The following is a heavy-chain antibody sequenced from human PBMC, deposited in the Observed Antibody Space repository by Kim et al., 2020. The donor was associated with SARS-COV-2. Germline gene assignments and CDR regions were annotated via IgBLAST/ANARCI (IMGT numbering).Heavy chain of an antibody. CDR1: GFTFSSYA. Sequence: GGSLRLSCAASGFTFSSYAMHWVRQAPGKGLEWVAVISYDGSNKYYADSVKGRFTISRDNSKNTLYLQMNSLRAEDTAVYYCARERGDIVVVPAARDGVFDYWGQGTLVTVSS. V-gene: IGHV3-30-3*01. CDR3: ARERGDIVVVPAARDGVFDY. CDR2: ISYDGSNK. D-gene: IGHD2-2*01. J-gene: IGHJ4*02.